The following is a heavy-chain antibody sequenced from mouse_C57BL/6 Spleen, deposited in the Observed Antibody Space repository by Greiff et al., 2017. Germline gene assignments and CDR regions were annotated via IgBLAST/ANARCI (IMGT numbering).Heavy chain of an antibody. Sequence: EVQLMESGGGLVKPGGSLKLSCAASGFTFSSYAMSWVRQTPEKRLEWVATISDGGSYTYYPDNVKGRFTLSGDNAKNNLYLQMSHLKSEDTAMYYCARDDYLAMDYWGQGTSVTVSS. J-gene: IGHJ4*01. CDR1: GFTFSSYA. CDR2: ISDGGSYT. CDR3: ARDDYLAMDY. V-gene: IGHV5-4*01.